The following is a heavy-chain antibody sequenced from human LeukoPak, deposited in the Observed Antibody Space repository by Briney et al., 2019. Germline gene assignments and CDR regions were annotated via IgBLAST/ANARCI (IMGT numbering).Heavy chain of an antibody. V-gene: IGHV3-74*01. CDR1: GFTFSSYW. CDR3: ARDLEPPRPSLKDIVVVPAAQGLDY. Sequence: PGGSLRLSCAASGFTFSSYWMHWVRHAPGKGLVWVSRINSDGSSTSYADSVKGRFTISRDNAKNTLYLQMSSLRAEDTAVYYCARDLEPPRPSLKDIVVVPAAQGLDYWGQGTLVTVSS. J-gene: IGHJ4*02. D-gene: IGHD2-2*01. CDR2: INSDGSST.